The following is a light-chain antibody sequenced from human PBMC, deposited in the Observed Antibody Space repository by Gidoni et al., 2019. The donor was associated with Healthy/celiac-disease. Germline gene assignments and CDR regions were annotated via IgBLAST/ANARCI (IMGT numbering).Light chain of an antibody. Sequence: ETVLTESPGTRSFSPGERATLSCRASQSVSSSYLAWYQQKPGQAPRLLIYGASSRATGIPDRFSGSGSGTDFTLTISRLEPEDFAVYYCQQYGSSPRTFGQGTKVEIK. CDR2: GAS. CDR3: QQYGSSPRT. CDR1: QSVSSSY. V-gene: IGKV3-20*01. J-gene: IGKJ1*01.